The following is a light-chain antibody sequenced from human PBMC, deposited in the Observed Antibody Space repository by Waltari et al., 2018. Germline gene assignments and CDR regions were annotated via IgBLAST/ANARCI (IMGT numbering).Light chain of an antibody. CDR3: QLWDSNTNHVI. J-gene: IGLJ2*01. Sequence: SSVLTQPTSVSLAPGKTASITGGGNNIGVKSVHWYQQRPGQAPVLVIYDDSARPSGIPERFSGSNSGNTATLTISRVEAGDGADYYCQLWDSNTNHVIFGGGTKLTVL. CDR1: NIGVKS. CDR2: DDS. V-gene: IGLV3-21*04.